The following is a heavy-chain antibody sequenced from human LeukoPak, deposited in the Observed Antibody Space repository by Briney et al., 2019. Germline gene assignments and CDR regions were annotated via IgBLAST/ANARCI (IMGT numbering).Heavy chain of an antibody. CDR1: GDTLTELS. CDR2: FDPEHGEM. CDR3: ATGGPWDLLKY. D-gene: IGHD3-9*01. Sequence: ASVKVSCKVSGDTLTELSTHWVRQAPGKGLEWMGGFDPEHGEMIHAQKLQGRVTMTEDRSTDTAYMELSSLRSEDTAVYYCATGGPWDLLKYWGQGTLVTVSS. V-gene: IGHV1-24*01. J-gene: IGHJ4*02.